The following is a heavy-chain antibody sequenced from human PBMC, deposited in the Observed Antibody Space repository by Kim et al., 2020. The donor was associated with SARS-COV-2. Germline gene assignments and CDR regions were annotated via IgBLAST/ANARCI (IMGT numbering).Heavy chain of an antibody. CDR3: ARGPNYSPFDY. CDR1: GFTFSSYE. Sequence: GGSLRLSCTASGFTFSSYEMNWVRQAPGKGLEWVSYIIGSGTTIYYADSVRGRFTISRDNEKNSLFLQMNSLRAEDTAVYYCARGPNYSPFDYWGQGTLVTVSS. V-gene: IGHV3-48*03. CDR2: IIGSGTTI. J-gene: IGHJ4*02. D-gene: IGHD4-4*01.